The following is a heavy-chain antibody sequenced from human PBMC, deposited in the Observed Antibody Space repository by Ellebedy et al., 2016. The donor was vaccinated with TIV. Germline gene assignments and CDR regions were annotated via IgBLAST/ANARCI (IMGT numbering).Heavy chain of an antibody. D-gene: IGHD4-23*01. V-gene: IGHV1-2*02. J-gene: IGHJ4*02. Sequence: ASVKVSXXASGYTFTGYYMHWVRQAPGQGLEWMGWINPNTGDTSYAQNFQGRVTMTRDTSIGTAYMELSRLRSDDTAVYYCARRADYGGNWETEFDYWGQGTLVTVSS. CDR2: INPNTGDT. CDR3: ARRADYGGNWETEFDY. CDR1: GYTFTGYY.